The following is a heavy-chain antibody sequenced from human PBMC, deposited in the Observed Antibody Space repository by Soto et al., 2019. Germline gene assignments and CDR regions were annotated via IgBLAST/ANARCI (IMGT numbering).Heavy chain of an antibody. V-gene: IGHV4-59*01. D-gene: IGHD5-12*01. CDR1: GCSMSSYY. J-gene: IGHJ5*02. CDR2: VYYSGST. Sequence: SETLSLTCTVSGCSMSSYYWNWIRQPPGKGLEWIGYVYYSGSTNYNPSLKSRVTISVDTSKNQFSLKLSSVTAADTAVYYCARDVATRGWFDPWGQGILVTVSS. CDR3: ARDVATRGWFDP.